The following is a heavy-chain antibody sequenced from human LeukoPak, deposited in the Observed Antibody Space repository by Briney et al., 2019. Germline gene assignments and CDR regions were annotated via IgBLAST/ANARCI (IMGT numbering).Heavy chain of an antibody. Sequence: PSETLSLTCTVSGGSISSTSYYWGWIRQPPGKGLEWIGSIYYSGSTYYNPSLKSRVTISVDTAKNQFSLRLSSVTAADTAVYYCAREDYNWNDDAFDIWGQGTMVTVSS. CDR1: GGSISSTSYY. J-gene: IGHJ3*02. V-gene: IGHV4-39*07. D-gene: IGHD1-1*01. CDR3: AREDYNWNDDAFDI. CDR2: IYYSGST.